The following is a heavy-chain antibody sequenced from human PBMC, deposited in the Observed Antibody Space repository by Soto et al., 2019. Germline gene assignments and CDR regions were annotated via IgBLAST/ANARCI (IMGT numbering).Heavy chain of an antibody. CDR3: AKSSPCKGHCNTITCQGAFDV. V-gene: IGHV3-9*01. D-gene: IGHD3-10*01. CDR2: ITWNSGTI. J-gene: IGHJ3*01. Sequence: EVRLVESGGGLVQPGRSLRLSCEASGFTFDDFVMHWVRQPPGKGLEWVAGITWNSGTIAYADSVKGRFTISRDNAKNSLYLQMNSLRVEDTALYYCAKSSPCKGHCNTITCQGAFDVWGQGTMVTIYS. CDR1: GFTFDDFV.